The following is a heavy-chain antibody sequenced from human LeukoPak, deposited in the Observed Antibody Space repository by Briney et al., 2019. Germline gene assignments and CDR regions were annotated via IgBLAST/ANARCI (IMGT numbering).Heavy chain of an antibody. V-gene: IGHV3-30*18. J-gene: IGHJ4*02. D-gene: IGHD5-12*01. CDR2: ISYDGSNK. Sequence: PGGSLRLSCAASGFTFSSYGMHWVPQAPGKGLEWVAVISYDGSNKYYADSVKGRFTISRDNSKNTLYLQMNSLRAEDTAVYYCAKLTDSGYDIFDYWGQGTLVTVSS. CDR1: GFTFSSYG. CDR3: AKLTDSGYDIFDY.